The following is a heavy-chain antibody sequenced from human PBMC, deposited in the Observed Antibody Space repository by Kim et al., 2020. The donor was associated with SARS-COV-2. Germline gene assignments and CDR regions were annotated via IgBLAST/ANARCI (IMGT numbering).Heavy chain of an antibody. D-gene: IGHD4-17*01. V-gene: IGHV3-23*05. CDR3: AKNYGASVSYDF. Sequence: YYADAATGRFTTSRDNPKSTVFLHMNSLRAEDTAIYYCAKNYGASVSYDFWGQGTLVTVSS. J-gene: IGHJ4*02.